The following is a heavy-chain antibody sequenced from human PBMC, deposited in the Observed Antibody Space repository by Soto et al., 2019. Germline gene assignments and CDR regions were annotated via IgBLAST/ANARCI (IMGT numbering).Heavy chain of an antibody. D-gene: IGHD1-26*01. CDR3: ILTYRGTRARPFLDF. CDR1: GFTFSNGW. J-gene: IGHJ4*01. CDR2: IKSKGSGGAT. Sequence: LSCAASGFTFSNGWMSWVRQAPGKGLEWVGRIKSKGSGGATDYAAPVKGRFTISRDDSKNMLFLQMNSLKTEDTAVYYCILTYRGTRARPFLDFWGQGSLVTVSS. V-gene: IGHV3-15*01.